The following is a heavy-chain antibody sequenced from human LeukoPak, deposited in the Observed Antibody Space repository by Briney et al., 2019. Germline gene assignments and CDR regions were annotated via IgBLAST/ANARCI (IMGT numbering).Heavy chain of an antibody. CDR3: ARVKEGCSSTSCLPNWFDP. CDR1: GGTFSSYA. CDR2: IIPILGTA. V-gene: IGHV1-69*13. J-gene: IGHJ5*02. Sequence: GASVKVSCKASGGTFSSYAISWVRQAPGQGLEWMGGIIPILGTANYAQKFQGRVTITADESTSTAYMELSSLRSEDTAVYYCARVKEGCSSTSCLPNWFDPWGQGTLVTVSS. D-gene: IGHD2-2*01.